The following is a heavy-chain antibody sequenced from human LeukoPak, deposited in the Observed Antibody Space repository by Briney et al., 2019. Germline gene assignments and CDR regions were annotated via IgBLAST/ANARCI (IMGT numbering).Heavy chain of an antibody. CDR1: GFTFSSYS. D-gene: IGHD2-2*01. Sequence: PGGSLRLSCAASGFTFSSYSMNWVRQAPGKGLEWVSSISSSGSYIYYADSVKGRFTISRDNAKSSVYLQMNSLRAEDTAVYYCTRDVSKGISCYDFWGQGTLVTVSS. CDR2: ISSSGSYI. V-gene: IGHV3-21*01. J-gene: IGHJ4*02. CDR3: TRDVSKGISCYDF.